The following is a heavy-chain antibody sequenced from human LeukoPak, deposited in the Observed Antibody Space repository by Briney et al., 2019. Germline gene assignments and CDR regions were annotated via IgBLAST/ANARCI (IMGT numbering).Heavy chain of an antibody. V-gene: IGHV4-39*01. CDR2: IYYSGST. D-gene: IGHD1-26*01. CDR1: GGSISSSSYY. CDR3: ARGMGADIFDY. J-gene: IGHJ4*02. Sequence: SETLSLTCTVSGGSISSSSYYWGWIRQPPGKGLEWIGSIYYSGSTYYNPSLKSRVTISVDTSKNQFSLKLSSVTAADTAVYYCARGMGADIFDYWGQGTLVTVSS.